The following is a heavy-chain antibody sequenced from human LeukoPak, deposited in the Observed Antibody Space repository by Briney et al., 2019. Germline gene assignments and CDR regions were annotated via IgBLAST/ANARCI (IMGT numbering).Heavy chain of an antibody. D-gene: IGHD3-3*01. CDR2: INHSGST. CDR1: GGSISNNIYY. Sequence: SETLSLTCSVSGGSISNNIYYWGWIRQPPGKGLEWIGEINHSGSTNYNPSLESRVTISVDTSKNQFSLKLSSVTAADTAVYYCARFYYDFWSGYANWFDPWGQGTLVTVSS. CDR3: ARFYYDFWSGYANWFDP. V-gene: IGHV4-39*07. J-gene: IGHJ5*02.